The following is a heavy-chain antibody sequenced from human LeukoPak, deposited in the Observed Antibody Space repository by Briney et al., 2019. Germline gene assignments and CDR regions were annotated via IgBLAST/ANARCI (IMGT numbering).Heavy chain of an antibody. CDR2: ISAYNGNT. D-gene: IGHD6-13*01. Sequence: ASVKVSCKASGYTFISYGISWVRQAPGHGLEWMGWISAYNGNTNYAQKLQGRVTMTTDTSTSTAYMELKSLRSDDTAVYYCARDSRAAAGADYWGQGTLVTVSS. CDR1: GYTFISYG. J-gene: IGHJ4*02. V-gene: IGHV1-18*01. CDR3: ARDSRAAAGADY.